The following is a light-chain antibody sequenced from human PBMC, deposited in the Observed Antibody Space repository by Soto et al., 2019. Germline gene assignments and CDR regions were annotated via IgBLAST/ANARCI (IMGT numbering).Light chain of an antibody. J-gene: IGKJ4*02. V-gene: IGKV3-20*01. CDR2: GAS. CDR1: QSVSSSF. Sequence: EIVLTQSPGTLSLSPGERATLSCRASQSVSSSFLAWYQQKPGQAPRLLIYGASSRATGIPDRFSGSGSGTDFTLAIRRVEPEDVAVYYCQQYGSSPLTFGGGPKVEIK. CDR3: QQYGSSPLT.